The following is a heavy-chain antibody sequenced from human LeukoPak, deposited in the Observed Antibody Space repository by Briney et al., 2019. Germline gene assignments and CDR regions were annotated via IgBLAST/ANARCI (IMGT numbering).Heavy chain of an antibody. CDR3: AREYSSGWYLIFDY. D-gene: IGHD6-19*01. J-gene: IGHJ4*02. V-gene: IGHV3-30*04. CDR1: GFTFSSYA. CDR2: ISYDGSNK. Sequence: GGSLRLSCAASGFTFSSYAMHWVRQAPGKGLEWVAVISYDGSNKYYADSVKGRFTISRDNSKNTLYLQMNSLRAEDTAVYYCAREYSSGWYLIFDYWGQGTLVTVSS.